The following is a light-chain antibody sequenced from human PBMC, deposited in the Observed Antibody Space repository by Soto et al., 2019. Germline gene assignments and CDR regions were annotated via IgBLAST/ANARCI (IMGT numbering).Light chain of an antibody. J-gene: IGKJ1*01. CDR1: QDIRND. CDR2: ATS. CDR3: LQHNSYPRT. Sequence: DIQMTQSPSSLSASVGDRVTITCRASQDIRNDLGWYQQTPGKAPKRLIYATSRLQSGVPSRFSGSGSGTEFTLTISSLQPEDFATYYCLQHNSYPRTLGQGTKVEIK. V-gene: IGKV1-17*01.